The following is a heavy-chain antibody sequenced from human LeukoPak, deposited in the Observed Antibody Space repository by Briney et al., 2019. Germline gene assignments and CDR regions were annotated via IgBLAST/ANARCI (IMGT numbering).Heavy chain of an antibody. J-gene: IGHJ4*02. D-gene: IGHD3-22*01. CDR2: ITRSGST. CDR1: SGSFSGYY. V-gene: IGHV4-34*01. Sequence: SETLSLTCAVYSGSFSGYYWSWIRQPPGKGLEWIGEITRSGSTRYIPSLKSRVTMSLDTSKNQVSLELSSVTAADTAVYYCARGRDYPYHDWGQGTLATVSS. CDR3: ARGRDYPYHD.